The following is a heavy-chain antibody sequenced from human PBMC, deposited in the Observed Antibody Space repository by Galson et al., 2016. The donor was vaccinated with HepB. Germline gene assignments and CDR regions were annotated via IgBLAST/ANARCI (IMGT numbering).Heavy chain of an antibody. D-gene: IGHD5-18*01. CDR1: GFSVTSSY. J-gene: IGHJ4*02. V-gene: IGHV3-48*04. CDR3: VRESPGVSSYGSVDY. CDR2: IDSGSTTI. Sequence: SLRLSCAASGFSVTSSYMRWVRQAPGRRLEWVSYIDSGSTTIFYAPSLKGRFTIPRDNAKNSLYLQMNSLRAEDTALYYCVRESPGVSSYGSVDYWGQGTLVTVSS.